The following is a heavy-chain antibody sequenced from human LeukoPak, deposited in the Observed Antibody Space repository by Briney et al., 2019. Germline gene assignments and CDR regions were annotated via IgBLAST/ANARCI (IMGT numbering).Heavy chain of an antibody. CDR2: IYTSGST. V-gene: IGHV4-4*09. D-gene: IGHD2/OR15-2a*01. CDR1: GGSISSYY. CDR3: ATNSANYYYYYMDV. Sequence: SETLSLTCTVSGGSISSYYWSWIRQPPGKGLEWIGYIYTSGSTNYNPSLKSRVTISVDTSKNQFPLKLSSVTAADTAVYYCATNSANYYYYYMDVWGKGTTVTVSS. J-gene: IGHJ6*03.